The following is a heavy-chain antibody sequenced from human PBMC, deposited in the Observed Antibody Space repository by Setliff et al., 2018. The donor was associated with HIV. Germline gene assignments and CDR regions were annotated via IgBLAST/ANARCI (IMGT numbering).Heavy chain of an antibody. J-gene: IGHJ5*02. D-gene: IGHD6-19*01. CDR1: GGSISSYY. CDR2: IYYSGST. V-gene: IGHV4-39*07. CDR3: ARDVLDLGIAVADWFDP. Sequence: KPSETLSLTCTVSGGSISSYYWGWIRQPPGKGLEWIGSIYYSGSTYYNPSLKSRVTISVDTSKNQFSLKLTSVTAADTAVYYCARDVLDLGIAVADWFDPWGQGTLVTVSS.